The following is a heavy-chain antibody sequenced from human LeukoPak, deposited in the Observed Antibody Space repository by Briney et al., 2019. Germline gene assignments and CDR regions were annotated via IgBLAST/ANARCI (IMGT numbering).Heavy chain of an antibody. Sequence: PSETLSLTCTVSGGSISSYYWSWIRQPAGKGLEWIGRIYSSGSTNYNPSLKSRVTMSVDTSKSQFSLRLSSVTSADTAVYYCARTWDYGDYPFEYWGQGTLVTVSS. J-gene: IGHJ4*02. V-gene: IGHV4-4*07. D-gene: IGHD4-17*01. CDR1: GGSISSYY. CDR2: IYSSGST. CDR3: ARTWDYGDYPFEY.